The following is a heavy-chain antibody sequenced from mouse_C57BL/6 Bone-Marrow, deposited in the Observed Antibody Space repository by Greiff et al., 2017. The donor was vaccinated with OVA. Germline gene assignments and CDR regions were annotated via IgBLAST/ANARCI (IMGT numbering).Heavy chain of an antibody. CDR3: ASPHFY. J-gene: IGHJ2*01. V-gene: IGHV1-81*01. CDR2: IYPRSGNT. Sequence: QVQLKESGAELARPGASVKLSCKASGYTFTSYGISWVKQRTGQGLEWIGEIYPRSGNTYYNEKFKGKDTLTADKSSSTAYMELRSLTSEDSAVYFCASPHFYWGQGTTLIVSS. CDR1: GYTFTSYG.